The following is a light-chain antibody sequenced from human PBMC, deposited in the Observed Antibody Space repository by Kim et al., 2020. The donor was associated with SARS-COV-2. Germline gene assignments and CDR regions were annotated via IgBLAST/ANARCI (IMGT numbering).Light chain of an antibody. V-gene: IGLV2-14*03. Sequence: QSSTISCPGTGSDVGGYSYVSWYQQHPGKAPKLMFYDVSNRPSGVSNLFSGSKSGNTASLTISGLEAEDEADYYCSSDTSSSTWVFGGGTQLTVL. CDR3: SSDTSSSTWV. CDR1: GSDVGGYSY. CDR2: DVS. J-gene: IGLJ3*02.